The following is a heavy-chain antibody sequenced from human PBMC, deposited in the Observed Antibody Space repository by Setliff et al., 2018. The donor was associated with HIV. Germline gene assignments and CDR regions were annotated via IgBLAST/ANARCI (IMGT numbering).Heavy chain of an antibody. CDR3: TRDHTPPPNYDFWSGQIDLRNIFYYMDV. J-gene: IGHJ6*03. Sequence: ASVKVSCKASGYTFTSYPMNWVRQAPGQGLEWMGWINTNTAKPTYAQGFTGRFVFSLDTSVSTAYLQIFSLKAEDTAVYYCTRDHTPPPNYDFWSGQIDLRNIFYYMDVWGTGTPVTVSS. D-gene: IGHD3-3*01. CDR2: INTNTAKP. CDR1: GYTFTSYP. V-gene: IGHV7-4-1*01.